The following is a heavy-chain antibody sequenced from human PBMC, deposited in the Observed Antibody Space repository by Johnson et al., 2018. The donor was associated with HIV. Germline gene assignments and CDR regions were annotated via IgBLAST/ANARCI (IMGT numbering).Heavy chain of an antibody. CDR2: SNWNGGST. CDR1: GFTFSSYA. Sequence: QLVESGGGVVRPGRSLRLSCAASGFTFSSYAMHWVRQAPGKGLEWVSGSNWNGGSTYYADSVKGRFTISRDNSKNTLYLQMNSLRAEDTAVYYSDTTGQDAFDIWGQGTMVTVSS. CDR3: DTTGQDAFDI. J-gene: IGHJ3*02. D-gene: IGHD2-8*01. V-gene: IGHV3-NL1*01.